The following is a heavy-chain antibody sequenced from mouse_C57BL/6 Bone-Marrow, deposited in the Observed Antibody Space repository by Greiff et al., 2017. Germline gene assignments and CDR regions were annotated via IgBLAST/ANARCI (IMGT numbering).Heavy chain of an antibody. D-gene: IGHD2-3*01. CDR3: ARDGYYVAY. CDR2: IYPRSGNT. V-gene: IGHV1-63*01. Sequence: QVQLKQSGAELVRPGTSVKMSCKASGYTFTNYWIGWAKQRPGHGLEWIGEIYPRSGNTYYNEKFKGKATLTADKSSSTAYMELRSLTSEDSAVYFCARDGYYVAYWGQGTLVTVSA. CDR1: GYTFTNYW. J-gene: IGHJ3*01.